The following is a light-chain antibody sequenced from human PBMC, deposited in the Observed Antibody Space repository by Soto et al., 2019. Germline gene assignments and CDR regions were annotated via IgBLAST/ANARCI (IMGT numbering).Light chain of an antibody. CDR2: AAS. CDR3: LQDYNYPRT. V-gene: IGKV1-6*01. CDR1: QGIRND. J-gene: IGKJ1*01. Sequence: AIHRTQSPSSLSASVGDRVTITCRASQGIRNDLGWYQQKPGKAPKLLIYAASSLQSGVPSRFSGSGSGTDFTLTISSLQPEDFATYYCLQDYNYPRTFGQGTKVDIK.